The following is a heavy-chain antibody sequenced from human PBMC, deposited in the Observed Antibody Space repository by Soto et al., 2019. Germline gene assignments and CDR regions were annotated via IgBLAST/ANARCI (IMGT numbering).Heavy chain of an antibody. V-gene: IGHV3-9*02. D-gene: IGHD4-17*01. CDR3: AKDMKWGGMTTIHYFDS. Sequence: EMQLVESGGGLVQPGRSLRLSCVGSGFIADDYAMHWVRQPPGKGLEWVSGISSNSDTINYADSVKGRFTISRDNAKNSLFLQMNSLRPEDTAFYYCAKDMKWGGMTTIHYFDSWGQGTLVTVSS. J-gene: IGHJ4*02. CDR2: ISSNSDTI. CDR1: GFIADDYA.